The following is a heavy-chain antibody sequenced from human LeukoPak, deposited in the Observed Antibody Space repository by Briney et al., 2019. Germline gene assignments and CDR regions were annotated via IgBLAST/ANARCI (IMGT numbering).Heavy chain of an antibody. CDR3: VRGDWYFES. Sequence: SGGSLRLSCVTSGFNFSDSRMTWVRQAPGKGLQWVANVNRDGTEKHFLDSVEGRFTISRDNAKKSLYLQMSSLRPQDPAVYFCVRGDWYFESWGQGTLVTVSS. CDR2: VNRDGTEK. V-gene: IGHV3-7*04. CDR1: GFNFSDSR. J-gene: IGHJ4*02. D-gene: IGHD2-21*01.